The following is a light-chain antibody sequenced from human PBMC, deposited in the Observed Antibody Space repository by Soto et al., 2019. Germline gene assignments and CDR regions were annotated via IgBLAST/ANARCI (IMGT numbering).Light chain of an antibody. CDR1: QDISSW. Sequence: DIQMTQSPSFVSASVGDRVTITCRASQDISSWLVWYQQKPGKAPKLLIHATSGLQSGVPSRFSGSGSGTDFTLTISNLQSEDFATYYCKQANSFPLTFGGGTKVEIK. V-gene: IGKV1-12*01. J-gene: IGKJ4*01. CDR2: ATS. CDR3: KQANSFPLT.